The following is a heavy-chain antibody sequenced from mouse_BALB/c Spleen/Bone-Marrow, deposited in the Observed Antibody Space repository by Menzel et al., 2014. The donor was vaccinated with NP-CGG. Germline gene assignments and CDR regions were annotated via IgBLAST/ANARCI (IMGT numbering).Heavy chain of an antibody. D-gene: IGHD1-1*01. Sequence: EVKVEESGGGLVKPGVSLNLSCAASGFTLSGYNMSWVRQTPEKRLEWVATISSGGIYTYYLDSVKGRFTISRDNSENSLYLQMSSLKSEDTAMYYCTKLLRLRKYFDVWGAGTTVTISS. CDR2: ISSGGIYT. CDR1: GFTLSGYN. V-gene: IGHV5-6-4*01. CDR3: TKLLRLRKYFDV. J-gene: IGHJ1*01.